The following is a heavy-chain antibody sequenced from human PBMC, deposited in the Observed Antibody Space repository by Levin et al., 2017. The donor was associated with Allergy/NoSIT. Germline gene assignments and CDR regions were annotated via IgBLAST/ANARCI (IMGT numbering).Heavy chain of an antibody. D-gene: IGHD3-22*01. CDR1: GFSFSDYG. V-gene: IGHV3-30*18. Sequence: SCAASGFSFSDYGMHWVRQAPGKGLECVALISYDGSDKHYADSVKGRFTISRDNSKHTISLQMDSLREEDTAVYCCAKGYYDSGGWGQGSLVTVSS. CDR2: ISYDGSDK. J-gene: IGHJ4*02. CDR3: AKGYYDSGG.